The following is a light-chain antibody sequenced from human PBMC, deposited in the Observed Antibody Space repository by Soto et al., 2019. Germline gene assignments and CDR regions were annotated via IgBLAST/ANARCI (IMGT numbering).Light chain of an antibody. CDR3: QQYDSFPYT. J-gene: IGKJ2*01. CDR1: QTISNW. CDR2: KAS. V-gene: IGKV1-5*03. Sequence: DIQMTQSPSTLSASVRDRVTITCRASQTISNWLAWYQQKPGRAPKLLMYKASNLGSGVPSRFSGSGSGTEFTLTISSLQPDDFATYYCQQYDSFPYTFGQGTKLDIK.